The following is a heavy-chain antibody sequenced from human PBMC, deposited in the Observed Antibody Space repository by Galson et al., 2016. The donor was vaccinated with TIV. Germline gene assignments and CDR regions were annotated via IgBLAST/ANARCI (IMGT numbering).Heavy chain of an antibody. CDR2: IIPIFGTT. CDR1: GGTFDSYG. Sequence: SVKVSCKASGGTFDSYGINWVRQAPGQGLEWMGRIIPIFGTTHYVQKFQGRVTITADESTITAYMELSSLRSEDTAVYYCATSSLAVAGSTRMWYLDFWGQGTLVTVAS. V-gene: IGHV1-69*13. D-gene: IGHD6-19*01. J-gene: IGHJ4*02. CDR3: ATSSLAVAGSTRMWYLDF.